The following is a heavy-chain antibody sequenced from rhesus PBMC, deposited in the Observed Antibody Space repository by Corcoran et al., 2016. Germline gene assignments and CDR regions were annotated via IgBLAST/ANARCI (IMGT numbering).Heavy chain of an antibody. CDR1: GYSISSGYG. CDR2: IAYSGST. V-gene: IGHV4-122*02. CDR3: VRAPTGNLDFDY. J-gene: IGHJ4*01. Sequence: QLQLQESGPGLVKPSETLSLTCAVSGYSISSGYGWSWIRQSPGKGLEWVAFIAYSGSTSYNPSLKSRVTISRDTSKNQFSLNLNSVTAADTAVYYCVRAPTGNLDFDYWGQGVLVTVSS. D-gene: IGHD4-17*01.